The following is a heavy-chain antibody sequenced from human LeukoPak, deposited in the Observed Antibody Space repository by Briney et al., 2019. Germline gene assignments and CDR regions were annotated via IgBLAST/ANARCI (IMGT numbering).Heavy chain of an antibody. CDR1: GFILSSDS. Sequence: GGSLRLSCAASGFILSSDSMYWVRHAPWKGLEWVSSISSSSSYIYYADSLKGRFTISRDNAKNSLYLQMNSLRAEGTAVYYCARDGTFDIWGQGTMVTVSS. V-gene: IGHV3-21*01. CDR2: ISSSSSYI. J-gene: IGHJ3*02. CDR3: ARDGTFDI.